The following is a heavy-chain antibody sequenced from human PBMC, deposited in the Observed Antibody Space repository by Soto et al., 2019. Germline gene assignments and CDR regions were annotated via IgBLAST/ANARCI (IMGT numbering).Heavy chain of an antibody. CDR1: GASISSDAYY. CDR3: ARCRFSATWSKFDY. Sequence: QVQLQESGPGLVKPSQTLSLTCAVSGASISSDAYYWSWIRQHPGKGLEWIGYISYSGSTYYNPSLKSRVTISVDTSKNQFSLKLTSVTAADTAVYYCARCRFSATWSKFDYWGQGTLVTVSS. D-gene: IGHD2-8*02. V-gene: IGHV4-31*11. CDR2: ISYSGST. J-gene: IGHJ4*02.